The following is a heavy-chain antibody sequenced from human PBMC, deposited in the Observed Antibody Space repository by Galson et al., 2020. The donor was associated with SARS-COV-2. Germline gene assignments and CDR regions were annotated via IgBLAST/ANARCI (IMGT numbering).Heavy chain of an antibody. CDR1: GDSITNGNYH. V-gene: IGHV4-61*02. J-gene: IGHJ4*02. CDR3: ARGPAYWYGGGTYDLFDD. CDR2: IHTSGST. D-gene: IGHD3-10*01. Sequence: SETLSLTCTVSGDSITNGNYHWSWIRQPAGKGLEWIGRIHTSGSTKYNPSLKSRVTISGDTSKNQFSLQLNSVTAADTAVYYCARGPAYWYGGGTYDLFDDGGQGTLVTVSS.